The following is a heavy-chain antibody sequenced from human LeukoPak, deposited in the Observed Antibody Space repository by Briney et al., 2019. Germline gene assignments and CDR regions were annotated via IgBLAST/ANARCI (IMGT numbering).Heavy chain of an antibody. V-gene: IGHV1-69*13. CDR3: ASFMVVTPTPTPFDY. J-gene: IGHJ4*02. CDR2: IIPIFGTA. D-gene: IGHD4-23*01. Sequence: ASVKVSCKASGGTFGSYAISRVRQAPGQGLEWMGGIIPIFGTANYAQKFQGRVTITADESTSTAYMELSSLRSEDTAVYYCASFMVVTPTPTPFDYWGQGTLVTVSS. CDR1: GGTFGSYA.